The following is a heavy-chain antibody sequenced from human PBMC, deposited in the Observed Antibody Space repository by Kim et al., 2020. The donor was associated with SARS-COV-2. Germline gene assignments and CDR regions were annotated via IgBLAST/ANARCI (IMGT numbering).Heavy chain of an antibody. V-gene: IGHV4-59*01. CDR2: IYYSGST. Sequence: SETLSLTCTVSGGSISSYYWSWIRQPPGKGLEWIGYIYYSGSTNYNPSLKSRVTISVDTSKNQFSLKLSSVTAADTAVYYCARGGPSYCSGGSCYVLNYWGQGTLVTVSS. D-gene: IGHD2-15*01. CDR3: ARGGPSYCSGGSCYVLNY. J-gene: IGHJ4*02. CDR1: GGSISSYY.